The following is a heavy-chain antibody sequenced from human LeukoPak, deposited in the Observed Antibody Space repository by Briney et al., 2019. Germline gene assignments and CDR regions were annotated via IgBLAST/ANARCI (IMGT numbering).Heavy chain of an antibody. D-gene: IGHD5-18*01. J-gene: IGHJ4*02. V-gene: IGHV3-66*01. CDR2: IYTGGNT. Sequence: GGSLRLSCAASGFTVSSNYMSWVRQAPGKGLEWVSVIYTGGNTYYADSAKGRFTISRDNSKNTLYLHMNSLRAEDSAVYYCARVGSGDIYGYGDYWGQGTLVTVSS. CDR1: GFTVSSNY. CDR3: ARVGSGDIYGYGDY.